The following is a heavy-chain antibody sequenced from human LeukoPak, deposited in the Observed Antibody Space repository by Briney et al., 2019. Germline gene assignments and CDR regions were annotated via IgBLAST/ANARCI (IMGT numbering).Heavy chain of an antibody. J-gene: IGHJ2*01. D-gene: IGHD6-13*01. CDR3: AKYSSSWYQNWYFDL. V-gene: IGHV3-23*01. Sequence: GGSLRLSCAASGFTFSSYAMSWVRQAPGKGLERVSGISGSGGSTYYADSVKGRFTISRDNSKNTLYLQMNSLRAEDTAVYYCAKYSSSWYQNWYFDLWGRGTLVTVSS. CDR1: GFTFSSYA. CDR2: ISGSGGST.